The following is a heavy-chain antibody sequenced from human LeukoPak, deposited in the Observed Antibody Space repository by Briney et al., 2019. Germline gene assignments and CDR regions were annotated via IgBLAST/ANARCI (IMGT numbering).Heavy chain of an antibody. CDR3: MRTYCSSTSCHYFDY. D-gene: IGHD2-2*01. J-gene: IGHJ4*02. V-gene: IGHV4-4*02. CDR1: GASISSTNW. Sequence: SGTLSLTCAVSGASISSTNWWSWARQPPGKGLEWIGEIHHAGTTNYNPSLESRVTISVDNSRNQFSLKLTSVTAADTALYYCMRTYCSSTSCHYFDYWGQGTLVTVSS. CDR2: IHHAGTT.